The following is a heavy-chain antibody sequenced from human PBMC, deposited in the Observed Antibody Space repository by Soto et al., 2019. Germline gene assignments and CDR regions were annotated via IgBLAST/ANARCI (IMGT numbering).Heavy chain of an antibody. CDR1: GGTFSSYA. J-gene: IGHJ4*02. CDR3: ARDTDGYWLNLDY. D-gene: IGHD5-12*01. CDR2: ILPIFGTA. Sequence: QVQLVQSGAEVKKPGSSVKVSCKASGGTFSSYAISWVRQAPGQGLEWMGGILPIFGTANYAQKFKGRVTTTEDDSTSTAYMALSSLRSEATAVYYCARDTDGYWLNLDYWGQGTLVTVAS. V-gene: IGHV1-69*12.